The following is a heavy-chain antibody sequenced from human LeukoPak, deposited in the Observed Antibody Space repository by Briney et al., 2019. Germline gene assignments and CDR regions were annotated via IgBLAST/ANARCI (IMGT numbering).Heavy chain of an antibody. CDR3: AKGGTYYAFWSRYYTERYYFDY. Sequence: GGSLRLSCAASGFTFSSYAMSWVRQAPGKGLEWVSAISGSGGSTYYADSVKGRFTISRDNSKTTLYLQMTTLSPEDTAVYYCAKGGTYYAFWSRYYTERYYFDYWGQGTLVTVSS. J-gene: IGHJ4*02. V-gene: IGHV3-23*01. CDR1: GFTFSSYA. CDR2: ISGSGGST. D-gene: IGHD3-3*01.